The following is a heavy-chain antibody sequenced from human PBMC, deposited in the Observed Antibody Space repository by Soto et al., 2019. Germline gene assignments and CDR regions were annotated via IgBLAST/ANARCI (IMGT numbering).Heavy chain of an antibody. D-gene: IGHD6-13*01. V-gene: IGHV1-46*01. Sequence: ASVKVSCKASGYTFTSYYMHWVRQAPGQGLEWMGIINPSGGSTSYAQKFQGRVTMTRDTSTSTVYMELSSPRSEDTAGYYCARVLAAAGTQYYDYGMDVWGQGTTGTVSS. J-gene: IGHJ6*02. CDR1: GYTFTSYY. CDR2: INPSGGST. CDR3: ARVLAAAGTQYYDYGMDV.